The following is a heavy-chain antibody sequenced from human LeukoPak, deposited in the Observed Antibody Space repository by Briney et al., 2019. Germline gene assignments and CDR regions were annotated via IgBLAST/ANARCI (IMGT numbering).Heavy chain of an antibody. Sequence: GGSLRLSCAASGFTFSSYAMSWVRQATGEGLECVSANSGSGGSTYYADSVKGRFTISRDDSKNTLYLQMNSLRTEDTAVYYCAKELTRPNRPVAGLNYWGQGTLVTVSS. CDR3: AKELTRPNRPVAGLNY. CDR2: NSGSGGST. D-gene: IGHD6-19*01. V-gene: IGHV3-23*01. J-gene: IGHJ4*02. CDR1: GFTFSSYA.